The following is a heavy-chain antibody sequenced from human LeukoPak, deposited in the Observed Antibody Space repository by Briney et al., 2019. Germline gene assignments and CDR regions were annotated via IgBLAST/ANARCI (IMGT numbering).Heavy chain of an antibody. Sequence: ASVKVFCKASGYTFTGYYMHWVRQAPGQGLEWMGWINPNSGGTNYAQKYQGRVTMTRVTSISTAHMELSMLRSDDTVVYYCARIMDSSSWTDYWGQGTLVTVSS. J-gene: IGHJ4*02. CDR1: GYTFTGYY. CDR2: INPNSGGT. D-gene: IGHD6-13*01. CDR3: ARIMDSSSWTDY. V-gene: IGHV1-2*02.